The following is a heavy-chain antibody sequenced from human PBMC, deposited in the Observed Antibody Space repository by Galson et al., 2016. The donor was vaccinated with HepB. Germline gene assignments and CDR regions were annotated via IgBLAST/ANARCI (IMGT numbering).Heavy chain of an antibody. CDR3: ARDWGYYSGAGSYSSLF. V-gene: IGHV3-48*02. D-gene: IGHD3-10*01. J-gene: IGHJ4*02. Sequence: SLRLSCAASGFTFSSYNMNWVRQAPGKGLEWVSHISTSSTTIYYADSVKGRFTISRDNAKNSLYLQMHSLRDEDTAVYYCARDWGYYSGAGSYSSLFWGQGTLVTVSS. CDR1: GFTFSSYN. CDR2: ISTSSTTI.